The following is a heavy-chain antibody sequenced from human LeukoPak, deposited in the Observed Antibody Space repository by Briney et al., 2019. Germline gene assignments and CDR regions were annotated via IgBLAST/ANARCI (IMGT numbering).Heavy chain of an antibody. J-gene: IGHJ4*02. CDR2: IHPGDSDI. Sequence: GASLQISCKASGYSFTDYWIGWVRQLPGKGLEWMGIIHPGDSDITYSPSFQGQVTISADKSITTAYLHWSSLKASDSAMYYCGRRIGRRGLDYWGQGTLVTVSS. CDR1: GYSFTDYW. V-gene: IGHV5-51*01. CDR3: GRRIGRRGLDY. D-gene: IGHD2-15*01.